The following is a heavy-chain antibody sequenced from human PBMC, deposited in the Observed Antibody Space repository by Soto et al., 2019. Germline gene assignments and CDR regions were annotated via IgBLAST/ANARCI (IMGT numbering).Heavy chain of an antibody. CDR1: GGSISSYY. Sequence: SETLSLTCTVSGGSISSYYWSWIRQPPGKGLEWIGYIYYSGSTNYNPSLKSRVTISVDTSKNQFSLKLSSVTAADTAVYYCARSSGYDFPYFDYWGQGTLVPSPQ. V-gene: IGHV4-59*01. CDR2: IYYSGST. CDR3: ARSSGYDFPYFDY. J-gene: IGHJ4*02. D-gene: IGHD5-12*01.